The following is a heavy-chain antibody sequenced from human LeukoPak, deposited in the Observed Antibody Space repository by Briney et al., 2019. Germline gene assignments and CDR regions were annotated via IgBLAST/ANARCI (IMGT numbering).Heavy chain of an antibody. J-gene: IGHJ3*02. V-gene: IGHV1-2*06. Sequence: ASVRVSCKASGYTFTGYYMHWVRQAPGQGLEWMGRINPNSGGTNYAQKFQGRVTMTRDTSISTAYMELSRLRSDDTAVYYCARDYGDYDGAFDIWGQGTMVTVSS. CDR1: GYTFTGYY. CDR2: INPNSGGT. CDR3: ARDYGDYDGAFDI. D-gene: IGHD4-17*01.